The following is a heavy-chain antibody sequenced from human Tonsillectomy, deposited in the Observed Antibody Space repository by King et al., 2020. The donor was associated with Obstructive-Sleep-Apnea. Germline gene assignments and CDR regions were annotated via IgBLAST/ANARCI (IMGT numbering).Heavy chain of an antibody. D-gene: IGHD4-17*01. Sequence: GGGGVQPGRSLRLSWAASGFTFSPYGMHWVRQAPGKGLEWVTVISYDGSNKYYADSVEGRFTISRDNSNNTLYLQMNSLRAEDTAVYYCAKAGGDYGRTGWYFDLWGRGTLVIVSS. CDR2: ISYDGSNK. J-gene: IGHJ2*01. CDR1: GFTFSPYG. CDR3: AKAGGDYGRTGWYFDL. V-gene: IGHV3-30*18.